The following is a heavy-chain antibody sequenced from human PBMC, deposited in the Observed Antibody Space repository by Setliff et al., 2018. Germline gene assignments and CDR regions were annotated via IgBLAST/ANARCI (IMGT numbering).Heavy chain of an antibody. CDR1: GGSFSGHH. V-gene: IGHV4-34*01. CDR3: ARLSPYNTGPPFDY. J-gene: IGHJ4*02. Sequence: SETLSLTCAVYGGSFSGHHWCWIRQPPWKGLEWIGEINHSGSANYNPSLKSRVTISLDTSKNQFSLKLSTVTAADTAVYYCARLSPYNTGPPFDYWGQGTLVTVSS. D-gene: IGHD2-8*02. CDR2: INHSGSA.